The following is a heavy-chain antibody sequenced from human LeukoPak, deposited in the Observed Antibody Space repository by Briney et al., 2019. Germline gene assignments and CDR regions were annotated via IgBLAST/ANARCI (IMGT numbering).Heavy chain of an antibody. D-gene: IGHD5-18*01. V-gene: IGHV3-21*01. Sequence: GGFLRLSCAASGFTFSSYSMNWVRQAPGKGLEWVSSISSSSSYIYYADSVKGRFTISRDNAKNSLYLQMNSLRAEDTAVYYCASFRIQLWPPGGSGMDVWGQGTTVTVSS. CDR1: GFTFSSYS. CDR2: ISSSSSYI. CDR3: ASFRIQLWPPGGSGMDV. J-gene: IGHJ6*02.